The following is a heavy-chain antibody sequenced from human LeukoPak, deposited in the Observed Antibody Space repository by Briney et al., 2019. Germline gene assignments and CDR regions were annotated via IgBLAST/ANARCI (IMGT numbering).Heavy chain of an antibody. V-gene: IGHV1-46*01. D-gene: IGHD4-17*01. J-gene: IGHJ6*02. CDR3: ASPYGDYPLAYYYGMDV. CDR1: GYTFIRYY. Sequence: ASVKVSCKASGYTFIRYYIHWVRHAPGQGLEWMGIINPGGGSTTYARKFQGRVTMTRNTSISTAYMELSSLRSEDTAVYYCASPYGDYPLAYYYGMDVWGQGTTVTVSS. CDR2: INPGGGST.